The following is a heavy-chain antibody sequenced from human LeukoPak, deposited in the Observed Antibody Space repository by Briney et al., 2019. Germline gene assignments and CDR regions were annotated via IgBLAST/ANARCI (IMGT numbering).Heavy chain of an antibody. CDR2: IWYDGSNK. V-gene: IGHV3-33*01. CDR1: GFTFSSYG. D-gene: IGHD3-10*01. J-gene: IGHJ4*02. CDR3: ARMSGAHFDY. Sequence: GGSLRLSCAASGFTFSSYGMHWVRQAPGKGLEWVALIWYDGSNKYYTDSVKGRFTISRDNSKNTLYLQMNSLRAEDTAVYYCARMSGAHFDYWGQGTPVTVSS.